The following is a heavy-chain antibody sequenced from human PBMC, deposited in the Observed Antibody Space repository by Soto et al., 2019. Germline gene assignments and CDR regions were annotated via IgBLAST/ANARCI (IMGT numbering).Heavy chain of an antibody. D-gene: IGHD4-17*01. J-gene: IGHJ5*02. CDR3: ARYDYGADWFDP. Sequence: QVQLQESGPGLVKPSETLSLTCTVSGGSVSIGSYYWSWIRQPPGKGLEWIGYIYYSGSTNYNPSLKSRVTISVDTSKNQFSLKLSSVTAADTAVYYCARYDYGADWFDPWGQGTLVTVSS. CDR2: IYYSGST. CDR1: GGSVSIGSYY. V-gene: IGHV4-61*01.